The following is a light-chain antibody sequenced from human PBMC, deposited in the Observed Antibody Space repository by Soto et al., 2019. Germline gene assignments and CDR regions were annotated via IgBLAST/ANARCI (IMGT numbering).Light chain of an antibody. J-gene: IGLJ2*01. Sequence: QSALTQPASVSGSPGQSITIFCTGTSSDVGGYNYVSWYQQHPGKALKLMIYEVSNRPSGVFNRFSGSKSGNTASLTISGLQAEDEADYYCSSYTSSSTPVVFGGGTKVTVL. CDR3: SSYTSSSTPVV. CDR1: SSDVGGYNY. V-gene: IGLV2-14*01. CDR2: EVS.